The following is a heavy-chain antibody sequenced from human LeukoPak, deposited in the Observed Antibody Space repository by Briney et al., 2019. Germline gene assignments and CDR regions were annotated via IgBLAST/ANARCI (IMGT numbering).Heavy chain of an antibody. CDR1: GGSISSSCYF. J-gene: IGHJ4*02. D-gene: IGHD4/OR15-4a*01. CDR2: IYYGGST. CDR3: ARHDGRGGATMGALDY. Sequence: PSETLSHTCTVSGGSISSSCYFWGRIRQPPGTGLEWIGSIYYGGSTYYSPSLRSRVTISVDTSKNQFSLNLSSVTAADTAVYYCARHDGRGGATMGALDYWGQGSLVTVSS. V-gene: IGHV4-39*01.